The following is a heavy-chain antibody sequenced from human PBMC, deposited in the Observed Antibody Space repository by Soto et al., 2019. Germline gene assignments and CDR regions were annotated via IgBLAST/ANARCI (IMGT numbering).Heavy chain of an antibody. J-gene: IGHJ4*02. Sequence: QVHLVQSGAEVKKPGASVQVSCEASGYTFITYGISWVRQAPGQGLEWMGWITPYNGKTNYAQKVQDRVTMTTDTSTGTAYLELRSLRSDDSAVYYCARDTSHYFDHWGQGTLVTVSS. V-gene: IGHV1-18*01. CDR3: ARDTSHYFDH. CDR2: ITPYNGKT. D-gene: IGHD2-2*01. CDR1: GYTFITYG.